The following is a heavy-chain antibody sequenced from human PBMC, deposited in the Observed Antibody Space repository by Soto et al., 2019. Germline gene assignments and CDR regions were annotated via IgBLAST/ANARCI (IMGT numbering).Heavy chain of an antibody. CDR3: SAGADFWSGYPYYFDY. Sequence: GGSLRLSCAASGFTFSNAWMSWVRQAPGKGLEWVGRIKSKTDGGTTDYAAPVKGRCTISIDDSKNTLYLQMNSLKTEDAAVYYCSAGADFWSGYPYYFDYWGQGTLVTVSS. CDR2: IKSKTDGGTT. D-gene: IGHD3-3*01. V-gene: IGHV3-15*01. J-gene: IGHJ4*02. CDR1: GFTFSNAW.